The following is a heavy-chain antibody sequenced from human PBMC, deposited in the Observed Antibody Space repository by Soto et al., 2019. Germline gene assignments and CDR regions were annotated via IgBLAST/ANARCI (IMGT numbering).Heavy chain of an antibody. CDR3: ARGIGSSSWYEIWHYFDS. V-gene: IGHV1-18*01. CDR2: ISAYSGHT. J-gene: IGHJ4*02. CDR1: GYYFTTYG. D-gene: IGHD6-13*01. Sequence: VQLEQSGAELKKSGASVKVSCQTSGYYFTTYGTAWVRQAPGQGLEWIGWISAYSGHTTYGQDFQGRVTMTTDTTTSTADMQVRRLRSDDTTVYYCARGIGSSSWYEIWHYFDSWGQGTPVTVSS.